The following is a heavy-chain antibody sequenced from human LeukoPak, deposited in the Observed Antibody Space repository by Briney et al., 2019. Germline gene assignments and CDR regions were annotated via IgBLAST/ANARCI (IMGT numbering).Heavy chain of an antibody. V-gene: IGHV3-23*01. Sequence: GGSLRLSCAASGFTFNNYAMSWVRQAPGKGLEWVSGISGNGGGTYYADSVKGRFTISRDNSRNTLYLQMNGLRAEDTAVYYCAKTSHYSSSWFDLWGQGTLVTVSS. CDR1: GFTFNNYA. D-gene: IGHD6-13*01. CDR2: ISGNGGGT. CDR3: AKTSHYSSSWFDL. J-gene: IGHJ5*02.